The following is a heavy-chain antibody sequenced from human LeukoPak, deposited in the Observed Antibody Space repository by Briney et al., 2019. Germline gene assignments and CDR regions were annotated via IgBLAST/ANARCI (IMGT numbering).Heavy chain of an antibody. J-gene: IGHJ6*03. V-gene: IGHV4-4*07. Sequence: SETLSLTCTVSGGSISSYYWSWIRQPAGKGLEWIGRIYTSGSTNYNPSLKSRVTMSVDTSKNQFSLKLSSVTAADTAVYYCARYTPAAIVGYYYYYYVDVWGKGTTVTVSS. D-gene: IGHD2-2*01. CDR2: IYTSGST. CDR1: GGSISSYY. CDR3: ARYTPAAIVGYYYYYYVDV.